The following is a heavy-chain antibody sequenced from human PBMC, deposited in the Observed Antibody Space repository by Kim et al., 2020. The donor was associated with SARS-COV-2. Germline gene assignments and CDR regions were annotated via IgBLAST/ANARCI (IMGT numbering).Heavy chain of an antibody. D-gene: IGHD3-22*01. CDR3: ARGKVPYYDSSGYFGDDY. CDR2: IIPIFGTA. Sequence: SVKVSCKASGGTFSSYAISWVRQAPGQGLEWMGGIIPIFGTANYAQKFQGRVTITADESTSTAYMELSSLSSEDTAVYYCARGKVPYYDSSGYFGDDYWGQGTLVTVSS. CDR1: GGTFSSYA. J-gene: IGHJ4*02. V-gene: IGHV1-69*13.